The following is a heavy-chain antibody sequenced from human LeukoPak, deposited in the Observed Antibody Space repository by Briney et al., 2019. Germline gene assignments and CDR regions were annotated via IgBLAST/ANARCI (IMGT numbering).Heavy chain of an antibody. V-gene: IGHV3-30*04. CDR1: GFTFSSYA. J-gene: IGHJ4*02. CDR2: ISYDGSNK. CDR3: ARDSSGWYAGSFDY. Sequence: GRSLRLSCAASGFTFSSYAMHWVRQAPGKGLEWVAVISYDGSNKYYADPVKGRFTISRDNSKNTLYLQMNSLRAGDTAVYYCARDSSGWYAGSFDYWGQGTLVTVSS. D-gene: IGHD6-19*01.